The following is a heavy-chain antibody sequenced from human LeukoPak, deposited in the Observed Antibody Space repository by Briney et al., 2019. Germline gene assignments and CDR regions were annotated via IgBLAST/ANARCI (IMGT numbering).Heavy chain of an antibody. J-gene: IGHJ4*02. CDR1: GYTFTSYG. CDR2: ISAYNGNT. Sequence: GASVKVSCKASGYTFTSYGISWVRQAPGQGLEGMGWISAYNGNTNYAQKLQGRVTMTTDTSTSTAYMELRSLRSDDTAVYYCATVTVAGSFDYWGQGTLVTVSS. V-gene: IGHV1-18*01. D-gene: IGHD6-19*01. CDR3: ATVTVAGSFDY.